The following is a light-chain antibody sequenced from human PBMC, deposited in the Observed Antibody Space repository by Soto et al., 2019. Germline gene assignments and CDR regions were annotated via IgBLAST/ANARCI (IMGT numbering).Light chain of an antibody. CDR1: ESVSTNY. J-gene: IGKJ2*01. CDR3: QQFVSSPYT. CDR2: GAS. V-gene: IGKV3-20*01. Sequence: EIVLTQSPGTLSLSPGERATLSCRASESVSTNYLAWYQQKPGQAPRLLIYGASNRATGVRDRFSASGSGTDFTLTISRLEAEDSALYYCQQFVSSPYTFGQGTKVEIK.